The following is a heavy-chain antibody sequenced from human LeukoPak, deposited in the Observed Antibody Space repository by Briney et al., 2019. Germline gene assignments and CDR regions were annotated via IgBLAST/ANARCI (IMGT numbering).Heavy chain of an antibody. CDR3: AKQDDSSGV. V-gene: IGHV3-30*18. Sequence: GGSLRLSCAASGFTFSSYGMHWVRQAPGKGLEWVAVISYDGSNKYYADSVKGRFTISRDNSENTLYLQMNSLRAEDTAVYYCAKQDDSSGVWGQGTLVTVSS. D-gene: IGHD3-22*01. J-gene: IGHJ4*02. CDR1: GFTFSSYG. CDR2: ISYDGSNK.